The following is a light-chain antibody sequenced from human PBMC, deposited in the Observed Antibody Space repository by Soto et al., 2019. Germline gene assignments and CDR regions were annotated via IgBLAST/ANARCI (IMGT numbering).Light chain of an antibody. J-gene: IGLJ2*01. Sequence: QSVLTQPPAVSGAPGQRVTISCTGSSSNFGAGYDVHWYQQLPGTAPKLLIYGDSNRPSGVPDRFSGSKSGTSASLAITGLQAEDEADYYCKSYDSSLSAVVFGGGTKLTVL. CDR2: GDS. CDR3: KSYDSSLSAVV. CDR1: SSNFGAGYD. V-gene: IGLV1-40*01.